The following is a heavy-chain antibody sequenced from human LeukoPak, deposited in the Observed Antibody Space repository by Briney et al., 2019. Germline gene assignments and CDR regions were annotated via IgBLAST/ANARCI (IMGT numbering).Heavy chain of an antibody. CDR3: ARDVRSGLNYFVFADY. D-gene: IGHD3-10*02. CDR2: IKPDGGES. CDR1: GFTFNTYW. J-gene: IGHJ4*02. V-gene: IGHV3-7*01. Sequence: GGSLRLSCAASGFTFNTYWMSWVRQAPGKGLEWVANIKPDGGESYYADSVKGRFSISRDNTKNSLYLQMNSLRAEDTAVYCARDVRSGLNYFVFADYWGQGTLVTVSS.